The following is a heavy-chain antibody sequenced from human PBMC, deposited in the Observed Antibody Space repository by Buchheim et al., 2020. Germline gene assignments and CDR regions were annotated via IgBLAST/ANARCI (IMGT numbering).Heavy chain of an antibody. Sequence: QVQLQESGPGLVKPSQTLSLTCTVSGVSIGSGNYFWAWIRQPAGKGLEWIGRIYTSGNANYNPSPKSRVTMSIDTSKNHVFLNLSSVTPADTAVYYCAGESGNRKQLPMDVWGQGTT. CDR1: GVSIGSGNYF. J-gene: IGHJ6*02. V-gene: IGHV4-61*02. D-gene: IGHD6-6*01. CDR2: IYTSGNA. CDR3: AGESGNRKQLPMDV.